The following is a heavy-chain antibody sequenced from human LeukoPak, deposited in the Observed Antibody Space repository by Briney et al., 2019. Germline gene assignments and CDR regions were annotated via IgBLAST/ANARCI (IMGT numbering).Heavy chain of an antibody. CDR1: GFTVSSNY. V-gene: IGHV3-66*01. CDR3: ARGSRFGVVGRDAFDI. CDR2: IYSGGST. J-gene: IGHJ3*02. Sequence: GGSLRLSCAASGFTVSSNYMSWVRQAPGKGLEWVSVIYSGGSTYYADSVKGRFTISRDNSKNTLNHQMNSLRVEDTAVYYCARGSRFGVVGRDAFDIWGQGTVVTVSS. D-gene: IGHD3-3*01.